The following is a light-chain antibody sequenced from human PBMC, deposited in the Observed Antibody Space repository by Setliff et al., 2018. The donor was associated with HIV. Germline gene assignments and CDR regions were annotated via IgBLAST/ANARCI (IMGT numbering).Light chain of an antibody. CDR3: SSYTSSSTLV. J-gene: IGLJ1*01. CDR1: SSDVGNFKL. CDR2: EVN. V-gene: IGLV2-14*02. Sequence: QSALTQPASVSGSPGQSITISCTGTSSDVGNFKLVSWYQQPPGKAPKVIIYEVNKRPSGVSNRFSGSKSGNTASLTISGLQAEDEADYYCSSYTSSSTLVFGTGTKVTVL.